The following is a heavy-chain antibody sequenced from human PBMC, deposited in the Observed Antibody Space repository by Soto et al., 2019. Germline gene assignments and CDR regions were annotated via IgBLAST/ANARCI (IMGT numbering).Heavy chain of an antibody. D-gene: IGHD4-17*01. V-gene: IGHV4-59*01. Sequence: QVQLQESGPGLVKPSETLSLTCTVSGGSISSYYWSWIRQPPGKGLEWIGYIYYSGSTNYNPSLKSRVTISVDTSKNQFSLKLSSVTAADTAVYYCARVHDYGDYVTTFDIWGQGTMVTVSS. J-gene: IGHJ3*02. CDR1: GGSISSYY. CDR3: ARVHDYGDYVTTFDI. CDR2: IYYSGST.